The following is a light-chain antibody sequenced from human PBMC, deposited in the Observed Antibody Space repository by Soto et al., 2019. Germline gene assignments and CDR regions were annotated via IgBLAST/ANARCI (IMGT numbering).Light chain of an antibody. CDR3: TSYTSSNSLYV. V-gene: IGLV2-14*03. J-gene: IGLJ1*01. CDR2: DVN. Sequence: QSVLTQPASVSGSPGQSITISCTGTSSDVGGYNYVSWYQQLPGKAPKLIIYDVNNRPSGVSNRFSASKSANAASLTISGLQAEDEADYYCTSYTSSNSLYVFGTGTKVTV. CDR1: SSDVGGYNY.